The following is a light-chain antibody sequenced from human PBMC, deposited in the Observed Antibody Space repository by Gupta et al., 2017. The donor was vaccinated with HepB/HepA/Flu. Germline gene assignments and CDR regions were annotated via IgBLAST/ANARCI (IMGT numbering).Light chain of an antibody. CDR1: SMYICGFHA. Sequence: SCAGSSMYICGFHAVSWYKQYPGTAPELLIYIVSNRPSGIYYRFSGSKSGNTASLTISGLQPEDEGTYYCSSFRSGFTRCVFGGGTKLTVL. CDR2: IVS. J-gene: IGLJ3*02. V-gene: IGLV2-14*04. CDR3: SSFRSGFTRCV.